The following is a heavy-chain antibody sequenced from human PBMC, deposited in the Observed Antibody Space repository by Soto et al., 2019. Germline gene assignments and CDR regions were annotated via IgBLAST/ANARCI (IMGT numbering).Heavy chain of an antibody. CDR1: GGSISSSSYY. CDR3: ARQASEYYYDSSGYSDYYYYGMDV. CDR2: IYYSGST. V-gene: IGHV4-39*01. Sequence: SETLSLTCTVSGGSISSSSYYWGWIRQPPGKGLEWIGSIYYSGSTYYNPSLKSRVTISVDTSKNQFSLKLSSVTAADTAVYYCARQASEYYYDSSGYSDYYYYGMDVWGQGTTVTVS. J-gene: IGHJ6*02. D-gene: IGHD3-22*01.